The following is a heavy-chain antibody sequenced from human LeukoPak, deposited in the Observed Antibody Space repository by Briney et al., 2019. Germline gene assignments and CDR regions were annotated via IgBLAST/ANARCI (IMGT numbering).Heavy chain of an antibody. J-gene: IGHJ4*02. Sequence: PGGSLRLSWAASGFTFSSYSMNWVRQAPGKGLEWVSSISSSNSYIYYADSVKGRFTISRDNAKNSLYLQMNSLRAEDTAVYYCARDGSGTLLYYFDYWGQGTLVTVSS. D-gene: IGHD3-10*01. CDR2: ISSSNSYI. V-gene: IGHV3-21*01. CDR3: ARDGSGTLLYYFDY. CDR1: GFTFSSYS.